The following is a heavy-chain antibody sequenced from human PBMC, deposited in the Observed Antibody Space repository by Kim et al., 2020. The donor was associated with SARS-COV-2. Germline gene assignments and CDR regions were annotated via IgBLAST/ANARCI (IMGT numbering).Heavy chain of an antibody. J-gene: IGHJ5*02. CDR3: AREISSGIVATRHWFDP. D-gene: IGHD5-12*01. V-gene: IGHV3-48*02. CDR2: ISSSSSTI. Sequence: GGSLRLSCASSGFTFSSYSMNWVRQAPGKGLEWVSYISSSSSTIYYADSVKGRFTISRDNAKNSLYLQMNSLRDEDTAVYYCAREISSGIVATRHWFDPWGQGTLVTVSS. CDR1: GFTFSSYS.